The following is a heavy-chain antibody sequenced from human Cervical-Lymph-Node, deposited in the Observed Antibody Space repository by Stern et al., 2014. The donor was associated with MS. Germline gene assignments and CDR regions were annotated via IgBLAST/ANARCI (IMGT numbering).Heavy chain of an antibody. CDR1: GYNFTDYG. D-gene: IGHD4-23*01. J-gene: IGHJ6*02. CDR2: INTGNGNR. Sequence: QVQLVESGAEVTKPGASVKVSCKTAGYNFTDYGIIWVRQAPGQRLEWMGWINTGNGNRRYSQKIQGRVTITRDTSASTAYMELSSLRSEDTAVYYCARTGTVVTSGYYYGMDVWGQGTTVTVSS. V-gene: IGHV1-3*04. CDR3: ARTGTVVTSGYYYGMDV.